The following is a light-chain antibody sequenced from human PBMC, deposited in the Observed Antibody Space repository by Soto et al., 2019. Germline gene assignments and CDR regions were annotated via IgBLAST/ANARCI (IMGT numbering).Light chain of an antibody. J-gene: IGLJ2*01. CDR1: SSDVGSYNR. CDR3: CSYVGSSTFVI. Sequence: QSVLTQPPSVSGSPGQSVTISCTGTSSDVGSYNRVSWYQQPPGTAPKLLISEDTQRPSGVSNRFSGSRSGNAASLTISGLQAEDEADYYCCSYVGSSTFVIFGGGTKLTVL. CDR2: EDT. V-gene: IGLV2-23*02.